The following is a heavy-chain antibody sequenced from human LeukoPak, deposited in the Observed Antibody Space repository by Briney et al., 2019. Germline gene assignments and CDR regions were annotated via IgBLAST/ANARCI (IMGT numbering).Heavy chain of an antibody. D-gene: IGHD7-27*01. CDR2: IDTVGNT. Sequence: GRSLRLSCAASRFSLGSYDMRWVRQAKGKGLEWVSAIDTVGNTYYDGSVRGRFTISREDAWNSLYLQMNSLRDGDTAVYYCIRIRTGQHQYGMDVWGQGTTVTVSS. CDR3: IRIRTGQHQYGMDV. CDR1: RFSLGSYD. V-gene: IGHV3-13*01. J-gene: IGHJ6*02.